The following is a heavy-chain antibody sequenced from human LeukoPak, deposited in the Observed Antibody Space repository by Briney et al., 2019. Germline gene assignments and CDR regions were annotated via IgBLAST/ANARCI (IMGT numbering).Heavy chain of an antibody. CDR1: GGSISSGGYY. J-gene: IGHJ4*02. CDR3: ARGRQVSESPIFDY. D-gene: IGHD3-10*01. CDR2: IYYSGST. Sequence: SETLSLTCTVSGGSISSGGYYWSWIRQHPGKGLEWVGYIYYSGSTYYNPSLKSRVTISVDTSKNQFSLKLSSVTAADTAVYYCARGRQVSESPIFDYWGQGTLVTVSS. V-gene: IGHV4-31*03.